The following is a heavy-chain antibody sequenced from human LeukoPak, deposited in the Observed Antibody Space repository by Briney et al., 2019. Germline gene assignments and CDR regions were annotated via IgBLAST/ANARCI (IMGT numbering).Heavy chain of an antibody. CDR2: ISYDGSNK. D-gene: IGHD2-2*01. J-gene: IGHJ4*02. CDR3: ARSKALHCSSTSCYVERAYYYFDY. Sequence: GRSLRLSCAASGFTFSSYGMHWVRQAPGEGLEWVAVISYDGSNKYYADSVKGRFTISRDNSKNTLYLQMNSLRAEDTAVYYCARSKALHCSSTSCYVERAYYYFDYWGQGTLVTVSS. CDR1: GFTFSSYG. V-gene: IGHV3-30*03.